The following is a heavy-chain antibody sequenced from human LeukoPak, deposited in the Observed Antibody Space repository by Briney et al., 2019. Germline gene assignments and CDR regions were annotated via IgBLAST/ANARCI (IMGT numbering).Heavy chain of an antibody. V-gene: IGHV3-21*05. Sequence: GGSLRLSCAASGFTFSSYWMSWVRQAPGKGLEWVSYISSSSSYTNYADSVKGRFTISRDNAKNSLYLQMNSLRAEDTAVYYCARAPHYSNYGPYYYGMDVWGQGTTVTVSS. CDR1: GFTFSSYW. CDR2: ISSSSSYT. J-gene: IGHJ6*02. D-gene: IGHD4-11*01. CDR3: ARAPHYSNYGPYYYGMDV.